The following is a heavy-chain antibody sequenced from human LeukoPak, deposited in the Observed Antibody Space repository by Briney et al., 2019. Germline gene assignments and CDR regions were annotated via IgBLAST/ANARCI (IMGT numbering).Heavy chain of an antibody. D-gene: IGHD1-26*01. J-gene: IGHJ6*02. V-gene: IGHV3-48*01. Sequence: GGSLRLSCAASGFTFTSYNINWVRQAPGMGLEWVSYISTSISAMYYAESVKGRFTMSRDSAKNSLYLQMNSLRAEDTALYYCAKFAVGRASQVYIYPGYGMDVWGQGTTVTVSS. CDR3: AKFAVGRASQVYIYPGYGMDV. CDR1: GFTFTSYN. CDR2: ISTSISAM.